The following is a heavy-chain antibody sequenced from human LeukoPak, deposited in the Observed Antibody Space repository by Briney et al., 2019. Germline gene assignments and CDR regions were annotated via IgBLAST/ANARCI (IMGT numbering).Heavy chain of an antibody. Sequence: NPSETLSLTCTVSGYSISSGYYWGWIRQPPGKGLEWIGSIYHSGSTYYNPSLKSRVTISVDTSKNQFSLKLSSVTAADTAVYYCAREILGVLSSSSGWFDPWGQGTLVTVSS. CDR2: IYHSGST. V-gene: IGHV4-38-2*02. J-gene: IGHJ5*02. CDR3: AREILGVLSSSSGWFDP. CDR1: GYSISSGYY. D-gene: IGHD6-6*01.